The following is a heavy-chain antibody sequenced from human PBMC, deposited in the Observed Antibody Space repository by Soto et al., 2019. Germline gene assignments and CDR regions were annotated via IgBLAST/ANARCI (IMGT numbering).Heavy chain of an antibody. CDR1: GFTFNTYS. D-gene: IGHD6-19*01. CDR2: ISTSSAYL. CDR3: ARDYSSGGWYDYNWFDP. V-gene: IGHV3-21*01. J-gene: IGHJ5*02. Sequence: GGSLRLSCAASGFTFNTYSMNWVRQAPGKGLEWVSSISTSSAYLYYSDSVKGRFTISRDNAKNTLYLQMNSLRADDTAVYYCARDYSSGGWYDYNWFDPWGQGILVTVSS.